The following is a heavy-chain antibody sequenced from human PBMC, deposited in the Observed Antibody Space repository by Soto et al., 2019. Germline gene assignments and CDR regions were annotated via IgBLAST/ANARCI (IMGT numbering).Heavy chain of an antibody. V-gene: IGHV3-74*01. J-gene: IGHJ3*02. D-gene: IGHD4-17*01. CDR3: ARLRWDAFDI. CDR1: GLTFSGYW. CDR2: INSDGSST. Sequence: EVQLVESGGGLVQPGGSLRLSCTASGLTFSGYWMHWVHQAPGKGLLWVSRINSDGSSTSYADSVKGRFTISRDDAKNTLYLQMSSLRAEDTALYYCARLRWDAFDIRGQGTMVTVSS.